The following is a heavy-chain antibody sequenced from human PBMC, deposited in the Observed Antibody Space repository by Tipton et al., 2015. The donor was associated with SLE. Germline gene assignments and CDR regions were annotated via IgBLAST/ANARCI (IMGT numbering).Heavy chain of an antibody. CDR2: IYTSGST. J-gene: IGHJ6*02. D-gene: IGHD1-26*01. CDR1: GGSISSGSYY. V-gene: IGHV4-61*09. CDR3: ARDRRELLRGYYYYGMDV. Sequence: TLSLTCTVSGGSISSGSYYWSWIRQPAGKGLEWIGYIYTSGSTNYNPSLKSRVTISVDTSKNQFSLKLSSVTAADTAVYYCARDRRELLRGYYYYGMDVWGQGTTVTVSS.